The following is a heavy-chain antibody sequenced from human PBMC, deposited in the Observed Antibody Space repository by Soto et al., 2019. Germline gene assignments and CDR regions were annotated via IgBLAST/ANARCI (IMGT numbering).Heavy chain of an antibody. J-gene: IGHJ6*02. Sequence: RLPLGKGLEWIGEINDSGTTNYNPSLKSRVTISADTSKTHFSLRLTSVTAADTAVYFWVRETSQHVYSHDGMDVWGRGPSVT. CDR2: INDSGTT. D-gene: IGHD1-1*01. V-gene: IGHV4-34*01. CDR3: VRETSQHVYSHDGMDV.